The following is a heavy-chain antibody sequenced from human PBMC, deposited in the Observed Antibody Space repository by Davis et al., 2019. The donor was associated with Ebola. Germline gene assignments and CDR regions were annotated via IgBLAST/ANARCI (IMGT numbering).Heavy chain of an antibody. Sequence: PSETLSLTCAISGDSVFGKNGAWNWIRQSPSRGLEWLGRTYYNYKWYNDYAVSVKSRISINPDTSKNQFSLQLNFVTPEDAAVYYCARISWVSRGMDVWGKGTTVTVSS. D-gene: IGHD6-13*01. J-gene: IGHJ6*04. V-gene: IGHV6-1*01. CDR1: GDSVFGKNGA. CDR2: TYYNYKWYN. CDR3: ARISWVSRGMDV.